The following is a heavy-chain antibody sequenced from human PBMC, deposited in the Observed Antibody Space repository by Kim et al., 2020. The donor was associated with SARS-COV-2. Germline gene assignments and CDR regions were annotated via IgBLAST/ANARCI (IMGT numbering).Heavy chain of an antibody. J-gene: IGHJ6*02. D-gene: IGHD3-3*01. CDR3: ARVPLLEWLFPHAYYYYGMDV. Sequence: SETLSLTCAVYGGSFSGYYWSWIRQPPGKGLEWIGEINHSGSTNYNPSLKSRVTISVDTSKNQFSLKLSSVTAADTAVYYCARVPLLEWLFPHAYYYYGMDVWGQGTTVTVSS. V-gene: IGHV4-34*01. CDR2: INHSGST. CDR1: GGSFSGYY.